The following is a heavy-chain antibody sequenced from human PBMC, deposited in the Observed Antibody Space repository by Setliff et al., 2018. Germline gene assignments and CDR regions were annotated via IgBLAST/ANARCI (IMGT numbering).Heavy chain of an antibody. CDR3: ARLYDFCSGGSCYSGYSGYYYYMDV. D-gene: IGHD2-15*01. Sequence: SETLSLTCAVYGESFSGYFWSWIRQTPEKGLEWIGEISHSGNTNYNPSFKSRVTISIDTSKNQFSLKVNSVTAADTAVYYCARLYDFCSGGSCYSGYSGYYYYMDVWGKGTTVTVSS. V-gene: IGHV4-34*01. CDR1: GESFSGYF. J-gene: IGHJ6*03. CDR2: ISHSGNT.